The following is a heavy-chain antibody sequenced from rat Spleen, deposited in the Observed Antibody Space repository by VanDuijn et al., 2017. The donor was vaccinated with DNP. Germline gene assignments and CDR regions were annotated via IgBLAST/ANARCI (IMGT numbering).Heavy chain of an antibody. Sequence: EVLLVESDGGLVQPGRSLILSCTASGFTFSDHNMAWVRQAPKKGLEWVATISYDGSSTYYRDSVKGRFTISRDNAKSTLYLQMDSLRSEDTATYYCTTAYYAAPRGFAYWGQGTLVTVSS. D-gene: IGHD3-1*01. V-gene: IGHV5-7*01. J-gene: IGHJ3*01. CDR2: ISYDGSST. CDR3: TTAYYAAPRGFAY. CDR1: GFTFSDHN.